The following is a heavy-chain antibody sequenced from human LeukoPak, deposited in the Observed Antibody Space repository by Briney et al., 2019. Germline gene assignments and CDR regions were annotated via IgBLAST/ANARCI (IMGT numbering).Heavy chain of an antibody. J-gene: IGHJ4*02. V-gene: IGHV1-46*01. CDR1: GYTFTSYY. D-gene: IGHD3-10*01. CDR3: ARGLLWFGELSPTDY. CDR2: INPSGGST. Sequence: ASVKVSCKASGYTFTSYYIHWVRQAPGQGLEWMGIINPSGGSTSYAQKFQGRVTMTRDTSTSTVYMELSSLRSEDTAVYYCARGLLWFGELSPTDYWGQGTLVTVSS.